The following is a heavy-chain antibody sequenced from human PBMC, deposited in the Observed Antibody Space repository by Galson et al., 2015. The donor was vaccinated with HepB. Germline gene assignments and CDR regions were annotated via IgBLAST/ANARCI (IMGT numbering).Heavy chain of an antibody. V-gene: IGHV3-64*01. D-gene: IGHD2-2*01. Sequence: SLRLSCAASGFTFSSYAMHWVRQAPGKGLEYVSAISSNGGSTYYANSVQGRFTISRDNSKNTLYLQMGSLRAEDMAVYYCAGGYCGSTRCPSYSFWGQGTMVTVSS. CDR3: AGGYCGSTRCPSYSF. CDR1: GFTFSSYA. CDR2: ISSNGGST. J-gene: IGHJ3*01.